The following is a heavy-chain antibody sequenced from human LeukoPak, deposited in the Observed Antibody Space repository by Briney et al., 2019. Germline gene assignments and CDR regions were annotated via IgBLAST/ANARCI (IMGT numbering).Heavy chain of an antibody. J-gene: IGHJ6*03. V-gene: IGHV4-39*01. Sequence: PSETLSLTCTVSGGSISSSSYYWGWIRQPPGKGLEWIGSIYYSGSTYYNPSLKSRVTISVDTSKNQFSLKLSSVTAADTAVYYCASPSAVAIYYMDVWGKGTTVTISS. CDR1: GGSISSSSYY. CDR3: ASPSAVAIYYMDV. CDR2: IYYSGST. D-gene: IGHD6-19*01.